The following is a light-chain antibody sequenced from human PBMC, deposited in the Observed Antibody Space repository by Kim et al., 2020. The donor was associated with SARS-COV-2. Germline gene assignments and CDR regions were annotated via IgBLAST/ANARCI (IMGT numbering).Light chain of an antibody. J-gene: IGKJ1*01. V-gene: IGKV1-9*01. CDR1: QGISSY. CDR2: AAS. CDR3: QQVNSYPRT. Sequence: IQLTQSPSSLSASVGDRVTITCRASQGISSYLAWYHQKPGKAPKLLIYAASTLQSGVPSRFSGSGSGTDFTLAISSLQPEDFATYYCQQVNSYPRTFGQGTKVDIK.